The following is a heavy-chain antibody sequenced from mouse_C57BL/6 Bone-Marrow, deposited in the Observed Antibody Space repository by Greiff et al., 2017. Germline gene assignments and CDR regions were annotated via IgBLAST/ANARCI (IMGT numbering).Heavy chain of an antibody. Sequence: VQLKQPGAELVKPGASVKLSCKASGYTFTSYWMHWVKQRPGQGLEWIGMIHPNSGSTNYNEKFKSKATLTVDKSSSTAYMQLSSLTSEDSAVYYCARGGTVVYYYAMDYWGQGTSVTVSS. CDR1: GYTFTSYW. CDR2: IHPNSGST. V-gene: IGHV1-64*01. CDR3: ARGGTVVYYYAMDY. J-gene: IGHJ4*01. D-gene: IGHD1-1*01.